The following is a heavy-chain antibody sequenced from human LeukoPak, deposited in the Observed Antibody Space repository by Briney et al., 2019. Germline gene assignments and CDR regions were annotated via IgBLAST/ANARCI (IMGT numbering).Heavy chain of an antibody. V-gene: IGHV3-30-3*01. CDR1: GFTFSSYA. J-gene: IGHJ4*02. CDR3: ARVIRYFAWLPLDY. D-gene: IGHD3-9*01. CDR2: ISYDGSNK. Sequence: GRSLRLACAAAGFTFSSYARHWVRQAPGKGLEWVAVISYDGSNKYYADSVKGRFTISRDNSKNTLYLQMNSLRAEDTAVYYCARVIRYFAWLPLDYWGQGTLVTVSS.